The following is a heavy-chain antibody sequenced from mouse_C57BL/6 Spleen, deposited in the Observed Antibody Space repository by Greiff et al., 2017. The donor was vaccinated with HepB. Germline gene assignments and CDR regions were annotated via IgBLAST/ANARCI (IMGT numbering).Heavy chain of an antibody. Sequence: QVQLQQSGAELVKPGASVKLSCKASGYTFTEYTIHWVKQRSGQGLEWIGWIYPGSGSIKYNEKFKDKATLTADKSSSTVYMELSRLTSEDSAVYFCARHEDYYGSRGYAMDYWGQGTSVTVSS. CDR1: GYTFTEYT. CDR2: IYPGSGSI. J-gene: IGHJ4*01. V-gene: IGHV1-62-2*01. D-gene: IGHD1-1*01. CDR3: ARHEDYYGSRGYAMDY.